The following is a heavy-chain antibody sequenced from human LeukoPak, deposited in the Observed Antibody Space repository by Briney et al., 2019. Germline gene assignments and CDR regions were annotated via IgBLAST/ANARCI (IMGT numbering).Heavy chain of an antibody. D-gene: IGHD3-22*01. V-gene: IGHV1-69*01. J-gene: IGHJ6*02. CDR3: ARDPGYYYDSSSYGMDV. CDR2: IIPIFGTA. Sequence: ASVKVSCKASGGTFSSYAISWVRQAPGQGLEWMGGIIPIFGTANYAQKFQGRVTTTADESTSTAYMELSSLRSEDTAVYYCARDPGYYYDSSSYGMDVWGQGTTVTVSS. CDR1: GGTFSSYA.